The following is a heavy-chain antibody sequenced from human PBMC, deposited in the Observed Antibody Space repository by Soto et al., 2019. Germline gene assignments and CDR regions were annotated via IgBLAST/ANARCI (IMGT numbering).Heavy chain of an antibody. V-gene: IGHV3-66*01. CDR1: GFTVSRNY. J-gene: IGHJ6*03. CDR2: IYSGGSR. Sequence: EVQLVEAGGGLVQPGGSLRLFCAASGFTVSRNYMSWVRQAPGKGLEWGSGIYSGGSRYYADSVKGRFTIPRDNSKNTLYRQMNRLRGEDTAVYYCAREDKHFWSGSGSSYYCSMDLWGKGTTVTVS. D-gene: IGHD3-3*02. CDR3: AREDKHFWSGSGSSYYCSMDL.